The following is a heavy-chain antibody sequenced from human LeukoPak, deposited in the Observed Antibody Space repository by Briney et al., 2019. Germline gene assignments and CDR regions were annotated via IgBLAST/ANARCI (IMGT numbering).Heavy chain of an antibody. CDR3: AKSSNYDFWSGYYLDY. CDR2: ISWNSGSI. Sequence: GGSLRLSCAASGFTFDDYAMHWVRQAPGKGLEWVSGISWNSGSIGYADSVKGRFTISRDNSKNTLYLQMNSLRAEDTAVYYCAKSSNYDFWSGYYLDYWGQGTLVTVSS. CDR1: GFTFDDYA. V-gene: IGHV3-9*01. D-gene: IGHD3-3*01. J-gene: IGHJ4*02.